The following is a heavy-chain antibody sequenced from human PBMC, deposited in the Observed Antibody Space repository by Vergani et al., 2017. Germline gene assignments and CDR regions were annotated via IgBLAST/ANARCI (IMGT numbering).Heavy chain of an antibody. Sequence: VQLLQSGGGVIQPGGSVRLSCAASGFTFSACPMTWVRQAPGKGLEGVAVISNDGGNKYYADSVKGRFTIYKDNTVDMLSLQMNSLRPDDTAVYYCVRGGRGDRGDFWSRLGPWGQGTRVIVSS. J-gene: IGHJ5*02. CDR2: ISNDGGNK. V-gene: IGHV3-30*03. CDR3: VRGGRGDRGDFWSRLGP. CDR1: GFTFSACP. D-gene: IGHD3-3*01.